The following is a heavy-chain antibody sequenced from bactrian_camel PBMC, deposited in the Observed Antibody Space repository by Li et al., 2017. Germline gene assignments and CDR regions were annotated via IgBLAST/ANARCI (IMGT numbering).Heavy chain of an antibody. CDR1: GLRYTPNC. D-gene: IGHD3*01. CDR3: AADPLSLGPYDCFSGSWSQSGY. V-gene: IGHV3S53*01. CDR2: VYTTAGST. Sequence: HVQLVESGGGSVQAGGSLTLSCVVSGLRYTPNCVGWFRQAPGLEREGVATVYTTAGSTNYADSVKGRFAISQDNAKKTFYLQMISLKPDDTAMYYCAADPLSLGPYDCFSGSWSQSGYWGQGTQVTVS. J-gene: IGHJ4*01.